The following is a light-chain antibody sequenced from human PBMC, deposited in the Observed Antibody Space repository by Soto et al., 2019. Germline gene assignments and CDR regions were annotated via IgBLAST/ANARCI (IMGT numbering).Light chain of an antibody. V-gene: IGLV2-11*01. J-gene: IGLJ2*01. CDR1: SSDVSAYDY. CDR2: DLN. CDR3: CSYAGTYPFVV. Sequence: QSALTQPRSVSGSPGQSVTISCTGTSSDVSAYDYVSWYQHRPGKPPILMIYDLNKRPSGVPDRFSGSKSGNTASLTISGLQAEDEAAYYCCSYAGTYPFVVFGGGTKLTVL.